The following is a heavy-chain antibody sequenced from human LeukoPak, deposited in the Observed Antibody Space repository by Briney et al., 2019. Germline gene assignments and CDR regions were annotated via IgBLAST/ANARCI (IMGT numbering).Heavy chain of an antibody. CDR2: ISYDGSNK. Sequence: GGSLRLSCAASGFTFSSYGMHWVRQAPGKGLEWVAVISYDGSNKYYADSVKGRFTISRDNAKNSLYLQMNSLRAEDTAVYYCARDLSLYCSGGSCYSLNYWGQGTLVTVSS. J-gene: IGHJ4*02. CDR3: ARDLSLYCSGGSCYSLNY. V-gene: IGHV3-30*03. CDR1: GFTFSSYG. D-gene: IGHD2-15*01.